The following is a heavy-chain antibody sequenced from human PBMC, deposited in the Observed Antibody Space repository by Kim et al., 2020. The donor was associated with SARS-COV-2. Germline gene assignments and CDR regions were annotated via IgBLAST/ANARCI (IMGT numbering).Heavy chain of an antibody. Sequence: SETLSLTCTVSGGSISSYYWSWIRQPAGKGLEWIGRIYTSGSTNYNPSLKSRVTMSVDTSKNQFSLKLSSVTAADTAVYYCASSRGRSWYPGTNYYYYGMDVWGQGTTVTVSS. CDR1: GGSISSYY. J-gene: IGHJ6*02. D-gene: IGHD6-13*01. V-gene: IGHV4-4*07. CDR3: ASSRGRSWYPGTNYYYYGMDV. CDR2: IYTSGST.